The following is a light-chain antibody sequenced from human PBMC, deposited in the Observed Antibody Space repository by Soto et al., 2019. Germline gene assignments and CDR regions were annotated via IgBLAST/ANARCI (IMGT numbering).Light chain of an antibody. J-gene: IGKJ1*01. CDR1: QSVSSSF. V-gene: IGKV3-20*01. CDR2: SAS. Sequence: EIVLTQSPGTLSLSPGERATLSCRASQSVSSSFLAWYQQKPGQAPRLLIYSASSRATGIPDRFSGSGCWTAFTLTTSRLEPEDFAVYYCQQYDSSPWTFGQGTKVEIK. CDR3: QQYDSSPWT.